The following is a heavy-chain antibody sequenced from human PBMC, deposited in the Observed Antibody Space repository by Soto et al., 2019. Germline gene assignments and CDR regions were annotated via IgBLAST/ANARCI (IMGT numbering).Heavy chain of an antibody. CDR3: ERGRENYSYFDY. CDR1: EFSVNSKY. J-gene: IGHJ4*02. CDR2: IYSGGTT. Sequence: GGSLRLSCAASEFSVNSKYMSWVRLAPGKGLEWVSVIYSGGTTYYADSVKGRFIISSDNSKNTLYLQMNSLRAEDTAIYFCERGRENYSYFDYWGQGIVVTVSS. V-gene: IGHV3-66*01. D-gene: IGHD1-26*01.